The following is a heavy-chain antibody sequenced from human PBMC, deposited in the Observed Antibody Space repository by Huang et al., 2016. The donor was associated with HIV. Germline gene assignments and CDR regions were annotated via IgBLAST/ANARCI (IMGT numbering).Heavy chain of an antibody. CDR1: GFAFSQYA. J-gene: IGHJ4*02. V-gene: IGHV3-9*01. CDR2: IGGNSGDI. Sequence: VQLVESWGGLVQPGWSLRLSWAASGFAFSQYAVHWVRQSPGKGLEWVSGIGGNSGDIAYAASVRGRFVISRDNAKKSLYLKMNGLRLEDTALYFCVIMDDYFDYWGQGVLVGVSS. D-gene: IGHD2-8*01. CDR3: VIMDDYFDY.